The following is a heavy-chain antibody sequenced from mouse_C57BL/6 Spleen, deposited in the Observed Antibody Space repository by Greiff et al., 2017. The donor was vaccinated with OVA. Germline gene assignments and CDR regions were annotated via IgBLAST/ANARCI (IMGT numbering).Heavy chain of an antibody. Sequence: DVQLVESGPGLVKPSQSLSLTCSVTGYSITSGYYWNWIRQFPGNKLEWMGYISYDGSNNYNPSLKNRISITRDTSKNQFFLKLNSVTTEDTATYYCARGGYDYFDYWGQGTTLTVSS. D-gene: IGHD2-2*01. J-gene: IGHJ2*01. CDR3: ARGGYDYFDY. CDR2: ISYDGSN. V-gene: IGHV3-6*01. CDR1: GYSITSGYY.